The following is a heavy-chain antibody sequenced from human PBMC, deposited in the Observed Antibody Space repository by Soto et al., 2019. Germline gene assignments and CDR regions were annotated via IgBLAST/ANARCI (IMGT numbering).Heavy chain of an antibody. CDR2: IYWDDDK. V-gene: IGHV2-5*02. Sequence: QITLNESGPPLVKPTQTLTLTCTFSGFSLGTYGVGVGWIRQPPGKALEWLALIYWDDDKRYSPSLKSRLTITKDTSKIQVFLTLTNMDPVDTATYYCAHRGGGIVDWYFDLWGRGTPVIVSS. CDR3: AHRGGGIVDWYFDL. J-gene: IGHJ2*01. CDR1: GFSLGTYGVG. D-gene: IGHD1-26*01.